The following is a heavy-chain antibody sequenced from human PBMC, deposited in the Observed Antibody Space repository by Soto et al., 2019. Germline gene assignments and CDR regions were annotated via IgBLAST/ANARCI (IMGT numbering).Heavy chain of an antibody. D-gene: IGHD6-13*01. CDR2: INPSGGST. Sequence: ASVKVSCKASGYTFTSYYMHWVRQAPGQGLEWMGIINPSGGSTSYAQKFQGRVTMTRDTSTSTVYMELSSLRSEDTAVYYCASSPLAAAGAKSAFDIWGQGTTVTVSS. CDR1: GYTFTSYY. CDR3: ASSPLAAAGAKSAFDI. J-gene: IGHJ3*02. V-gene: IGHV1-46*03.